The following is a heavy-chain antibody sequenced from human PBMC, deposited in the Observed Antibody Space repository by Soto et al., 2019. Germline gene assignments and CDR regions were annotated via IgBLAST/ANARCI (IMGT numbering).Heavy chain of an antibody. D-gene: IGHD1-1*01. CDR3: ARWERHQYYFDY. CDR2: IYYSGST. CDR1: GGSISSYY. Sequence: QVQLQESGPGLVKPSETLSLTCTVSGGSISSYYWSWIRQPPGKGLEWIGYIYYSGSTNYNPSLKSRVTISVDTSKNQFSLKLSSVTAADTAVYYCARWERHQYYFDYWGQGTLVTVSS. V-gene: IGHV4-59*01. J-gene: IGHJ4*02.